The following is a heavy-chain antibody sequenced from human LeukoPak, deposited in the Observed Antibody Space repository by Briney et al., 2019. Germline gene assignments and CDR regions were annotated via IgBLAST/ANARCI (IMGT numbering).Heavy chain of an antibody. CDR2: ISYDGSNK. V-gene: IGHV3-30*03. D-gene: IGHD6-19*01. CDR3: ASRYSSGWRTHYYYYYGMDV. CDR1: GFTFSSYG. J-gene: IGHJ6*01. Sequence: GGSLRLSCAASGFTFSSYGMHWVRQAPGKGLEWVAVISYDGSNKYYADSVKGRFTISRDNSKNTLYLQMNSLRAEDTAVYYCASRYSSGWRTHYYYYYGMDVWGKGPRSPSPQ.